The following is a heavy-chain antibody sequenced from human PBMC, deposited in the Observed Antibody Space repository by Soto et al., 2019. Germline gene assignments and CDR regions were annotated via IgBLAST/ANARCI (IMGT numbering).Heavy chain of an antibody. D-gene: IGHD6-19*01. Sequence: EVQLLESGGGLVQPGGSLRLSCAVSGFTFSSYGMSWVRQAPGKGLEWVSTISGSGGSTYYADSVKGRFTISRDNSKNTLDLQMNSLRAEDTAVYYCAKDKGRGWYGYYGMDVWGQGTTVTVSS. CDR3: AKDKGRGWYGYYGMDV. J-gene: IGHJ6*02. V-gene: IGHV3-23*01. CDR1: GFTFSSYG. CDR2: ISGSGGST.